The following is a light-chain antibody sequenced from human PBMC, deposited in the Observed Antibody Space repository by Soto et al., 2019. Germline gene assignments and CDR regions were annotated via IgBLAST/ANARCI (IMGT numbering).Light chain of an antibody. V-gene: IGLV4-69*01. CDR1: SGHSSYA. Sequence: QPVLTQSPSASASLGASVKLTCTLRSGHSSYAIAWHQQQPEKGPRYLMKLNSDGSHSKGDGIPDRFSGSSSGAERYLTISSIQSEDEAGYYCQTWGTGIVIFGGGTKLTVL. J-gene: IGLJ2*01. CDR3: QTWGTGIVI. CDR2: LNSDGSH.